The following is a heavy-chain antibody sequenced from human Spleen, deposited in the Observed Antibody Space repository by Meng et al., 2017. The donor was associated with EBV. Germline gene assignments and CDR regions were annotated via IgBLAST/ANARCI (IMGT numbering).Heavy chain of an antibody. CDR2: INPSDGST. CDR3: ARADGSGKYYFDY. D-gene: IGHD3-10*01. V-gene: IGHV1-46*01. J-gene: IGHJ4*02. CDR1: AYPFTSYY. Sequence: QVQLVQSGAEVKKPGAAVKVSCKASAYPFTSYYMHWVRQAPGQGLAWMGIINPSDGSTIYAQKFQGRVTMTRDTSTSTVYMEMSSLRSEDTAVYYCARADGSGKYYFDYWGQGTLVTVSS.